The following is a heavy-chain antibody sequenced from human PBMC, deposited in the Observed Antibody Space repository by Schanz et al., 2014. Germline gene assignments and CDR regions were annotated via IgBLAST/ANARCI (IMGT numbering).Heavy chain of an antibody. CDR1: GFSFSDHA. CDR2: IGTSGGT. CDR3: ARDHTTESYYSAGPPIDY. V-gene: IGHV3-23*01. Sequence: EVHLLESGGGLVPPGGSLRLSCAASGFSFSDHAMDWVRQAPGKGLEWVSTIGTSGGTNYAESVKGRFTISRDNSKNTLYLQMNSLRAEDTAVYYCARDHTTESYYSAGPPIDYWGQGTLLTVSS. D-gene: IGHD1-26*01. J-gene: IGHJ4*02.